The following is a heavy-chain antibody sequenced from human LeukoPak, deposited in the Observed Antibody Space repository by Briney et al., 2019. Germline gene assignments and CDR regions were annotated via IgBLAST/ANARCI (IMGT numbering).Heavy chain of an antibody. Sequence: GGSLRLSCAASGFTFSDYYMSWIRQAPGKGLEWVSYISSSGSTIYYADSVKGRFTISRDNAKNSLYLQMNSLRAEDTAVYYCAKDPIVATILDAFDIWGQGTMVTVSS. J-gene: IGHJ3*02. CDR1: GFTFSDYY. D-gene: IGHD5-12*01. CDR2: ISSSGSTI. CDR3: AKDPIVATILDAFDI. V-gene: IGHV3-11*01.